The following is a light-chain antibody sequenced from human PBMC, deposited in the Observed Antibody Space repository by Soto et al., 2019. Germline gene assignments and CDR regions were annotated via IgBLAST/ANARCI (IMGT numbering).Light chain of an antibody. Sequence: QSALTQPPSVSGAPGQKVTISCTGSNTKIGAGYDVHWYQQLPGTAPKLLIYGNSNRPSGVPDRFSGSKSGTSASLAIIGLQAEDEADYYCQSYDSSLSGRVFGTGTKVTVL. J-gene: IGLJ1*01. CDR2: GNS. CDR3: QSYDSSLSGRV. V-gene: IGLV1-40*01. CDR1: NTKIGAGYD.